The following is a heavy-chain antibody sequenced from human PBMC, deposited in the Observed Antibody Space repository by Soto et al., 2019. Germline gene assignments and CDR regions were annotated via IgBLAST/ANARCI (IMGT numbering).Heavy chain of an antibody. J-gene: IGHJ6*02. Sequence: SETLSFTCAVSGGSISSGSSYWGWIRQPPGKGLEWIANIYYSGNTYYNPSLKSRATTSVDTSKNQFSLKLSSVTAADTAVYYCARHPAERSDYYYGMDVWGQGTTVTVSS. V-gene: IGHV4-39*01. D-gene: IGHD1-1*01. CDR2: IYYSGNT. CDR1: GGSISSGSSY. CDR3: ARHPAERSDYYYGMDV.